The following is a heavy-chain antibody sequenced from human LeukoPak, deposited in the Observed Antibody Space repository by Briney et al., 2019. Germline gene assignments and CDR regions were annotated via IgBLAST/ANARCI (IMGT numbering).Heavy chain of an antibody. CDR2: ITVDIDDT. CDR3: ARGTDMAMAGYYWGMDV. D-gene: IGHD6-19*01. CDR1: GYSFSDHA. V-gene: IGHV1-3*01. J-gene: IGHJ6*04. Sequence: ASVKVSCKASGYSFSDHAIHWLRQAPGQSLEWMGWITVDIDDTRYSQRFQDRVTITRDTSASTAYMELRNLRSEDTAVYFCARGTDMAMAGYYWGMDVWAKGPRSPSPQ.